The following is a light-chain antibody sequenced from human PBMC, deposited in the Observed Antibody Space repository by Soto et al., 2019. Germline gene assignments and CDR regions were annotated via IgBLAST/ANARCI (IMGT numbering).Light chain of an antibody. Sequence: DIRVTQSPSTLSASVGDRVTVTCRASQAIDTWLAWYQQKPGKAPKLLIYDASDLESGVPSRFAGAGYGTDFTLTISSLHPDDFATYYCQQYKDFPYTVGQGTKLEV. V-gene: IGKV1-5*01. J-gene: IGKJ2*01. CDR1: QAIDTW. CDR3: QQYKDFPYT. CDR2: DAS.